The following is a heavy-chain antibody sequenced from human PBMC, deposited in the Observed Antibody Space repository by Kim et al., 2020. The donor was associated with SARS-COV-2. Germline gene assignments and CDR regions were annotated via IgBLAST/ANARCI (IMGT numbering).Heavy chain of an antibody. D-gene: IGHD3-22*01. J-gene: IGHJ4*02. V-gene: IGHV1-69*04. Sequence: QKFQGRVTITADKSTSTAYMELSSLRSEDTAVYYCARDYPHSSGTLILDYWGQGTLVTVSS. CDR3: ARDYPHSSGTLILDY.